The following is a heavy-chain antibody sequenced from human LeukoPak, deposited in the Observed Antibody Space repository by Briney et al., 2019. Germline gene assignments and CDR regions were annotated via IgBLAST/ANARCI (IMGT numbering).Heavy chain of an antibody. Sequence: GALRLSCAASGFTFHSYSMNWVRPAPGKGREWVSYISSSSSTIYYADSVKGRFTISRDNAKNSLYLQMNSLRAEDTAVYYCATVGIEVGYWGQGTLVTVSS. J-gene: IGHJ4*02. CDR3: ATVGIEVGY. D-gene: IGHD2-21*01. CDR1: GFTFHSYS. CDR2: ISSSSSTI. V-gene: IGHV3-48*04.